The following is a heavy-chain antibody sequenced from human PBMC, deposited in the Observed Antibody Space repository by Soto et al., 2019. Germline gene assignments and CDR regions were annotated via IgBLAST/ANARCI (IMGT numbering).Heavy chain of an antibody. Sequence: GGSLRLSCAASGFTFSSYSMNWVRQAPGKGLEWVSYISSSSSTIYYADSVKGRFTISRDNAKNSLYLQMNSLRAEDTAVYYCARGGGDIVVVPASEEDNWFDPWGQGTLVTVSS. D-gene: IGHD2-2*01. CDR3: ARGGGDIVVVPASEEDNWFDP. CDR2: ISSSSSTI. CDR1: GFTFSSYS. J-gene: IGHJ5*02. V-gene: IGHV3-48*01.